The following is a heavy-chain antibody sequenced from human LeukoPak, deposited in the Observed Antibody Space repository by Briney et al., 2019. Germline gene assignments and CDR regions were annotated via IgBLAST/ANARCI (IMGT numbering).Heavy chain of an antibody. V-gene: IGHV3-23*01. J-gene: IGHJ4*02. CDR2: ISGSGGST. CDR3: AKGPYYYGSGSYPPDY. Sequence: GGSLRPSCAASGFTFSSYAMSWVRQAPGKGLEWVSAISGSGGSTYYADSVKGRFTISRDNSKNTLYLQMNSLRAEDTAVYYCAKGPYYYGSGSYPPDYWGQGTLVTVSS. CDR1: GFTFSSYA. D-gene: IGHD3-10*01.